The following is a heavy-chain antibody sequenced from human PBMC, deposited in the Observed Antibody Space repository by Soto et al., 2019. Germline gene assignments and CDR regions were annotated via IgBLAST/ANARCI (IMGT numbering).Heavy chain of an antibody. Sequence: SETLSLTCTVSGDSIISSDFYWGWVRQPPGKVLEWIGSIFYLGTSYYNPSLKSRVTMSVDTSKNQFSLRLRSVTAADTALYFCARHALALRKNNWFDPWGQGLMVTVSS. CDR2: IFYLGTS. J-gene: IGHJ5*02. V-gene: IGHV4-39*01. CDR3: ARHALALRKNNWFDP. CDR1: GDSIISSDFY. D-gene: IGHD3-3*02.